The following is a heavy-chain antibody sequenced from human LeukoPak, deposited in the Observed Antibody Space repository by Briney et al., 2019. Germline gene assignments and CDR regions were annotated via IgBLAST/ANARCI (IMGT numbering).Heavy chain of an antibody. CDR1: GGSISSYY. CDR2: IYYSGST. D-gene: IGHD1-26*01. CDR3: ARDAPDGQWELDY. Sequence: SETLSLTCTVSGGSISSYYWSWIRQPPGKGLEWIGYIYYSGSTNYNPSLKSRVTISVDTSKNQFSLKLSSVTAADTAVYYCARDAPDGQWELDYWGQGTLVTVSS. J-gene: IGHJ4*02. V-gene: IGHV4-59*01.